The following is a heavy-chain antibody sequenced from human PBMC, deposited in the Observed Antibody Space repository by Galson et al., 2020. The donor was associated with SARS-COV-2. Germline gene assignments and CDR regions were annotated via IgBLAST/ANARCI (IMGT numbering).Heavy chain of an antibody. D-gene: IGHD3-22*01. J-gene: IGHJ4*02. CDR3: AHASYYYDSSGYYSDFLEYYFDY. V-gene: IGHV2-5*01. CDR1: GFSLSTSGVG. Sequence: SGPTLVKPTQTLTLTCTFSGFSLSTSGVGVGWIRQPPGKALEWLALIYWNDDKRYSPSLKSRLTITKDTSKNQVVLTMTNMDPVGTATYYCAHASYYYDSSGYYSDFLEYYFDYWGQGTLVTVSS. CDR2: IYWNDDK.